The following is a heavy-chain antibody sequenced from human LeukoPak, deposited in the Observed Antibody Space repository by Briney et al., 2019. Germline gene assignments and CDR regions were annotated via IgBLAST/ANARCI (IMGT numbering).Heavy chain of an antibody. Sequence: GGSLRLSCAASGFTFSSYWMHWVRQAPGKGLVWVSRINSDGSSTSYADSVKGRFTISRDNAKNTLYLQMNSLRAEDTAVYYCARDPEMATNHYYYSMDVWGQGTTVTVSS. D-gene: IGHD5-24*01. CDR2: INSDGSST. CDR1: GFTFSSYW. CDR3: ARDPEMATNHYYYSMDV. V-gene: IGHV3-74*01. J-gene: IGHJ6*02.